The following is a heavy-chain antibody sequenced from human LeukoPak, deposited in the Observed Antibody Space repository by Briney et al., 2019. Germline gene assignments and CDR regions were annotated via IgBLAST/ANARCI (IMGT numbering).Heavy chain of an antibody. CDR1: GIAFSASG. CDR3: AKDKGNYFFDY. Sequence: GGSLRLSCAASGIAFSASGMHWVRQAPGEGLEWVAFIWYDGSNKYYTDSVKGRFTISRDDSKKMVYLQMNSLRAEDTALYYCAKDKGNYFFDYWGQGTPVTVSS. J-gene: IGHJ4*02. D-gene: IGHD4-23*01. V-gene: IGHV3-30*02. CDR2: IWYDGSNK.